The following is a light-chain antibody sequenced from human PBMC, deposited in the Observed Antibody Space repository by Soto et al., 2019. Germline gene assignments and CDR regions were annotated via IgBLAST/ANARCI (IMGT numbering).Light chain of an antibody. J-gene: IGKJ1*01. CDR1: EGISSY. V-gene: IGKV1-8*01. CDR2: AAS. CDR3: QQYDTYWT. Sequence: SLASLSAKTGDRVTITCRASEGISSYLAWYQQKPGKAPKLLIYAASTLQSGVPSRFSGSGSGTEFTLTISSLQPDDFATYYCQQYDTYWTFGHRTNVDI.